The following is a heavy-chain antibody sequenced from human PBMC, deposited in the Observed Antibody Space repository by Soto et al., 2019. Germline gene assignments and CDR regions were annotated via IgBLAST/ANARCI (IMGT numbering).Heavy chain of an antibody. CDR3: VIGGGSYWFDL. D-gene: IGHD1-26*01. CDR1: GISFSSYV. J-gene: IGHJ5*02. V-gene: IGHV3-23*01. CDR2: ISGGGGST. Sequence: EVLLLESGGGLVQPGGSLRLSCAASGISFSSYVMSWVRQAPGEGLEWVSTISGGGGSTYHADSVKGRFTISRDNSNKTLFLQMNSLRVEDTAVYYCVIGGGSYWFDLWGQGTLVTVST.